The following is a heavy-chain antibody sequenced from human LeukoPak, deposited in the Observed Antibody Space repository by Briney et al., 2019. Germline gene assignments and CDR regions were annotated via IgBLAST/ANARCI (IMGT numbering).Heavy chain of an antibody. D-gene: IGHD6-13*01. CDR2: IIPIFGTA. Sequence: SVKVSCKASGGTFSSYAISWVRQAPGQGLEWMGGIIPIFGTANYAQKFQGRVTITADKSTSTAYMELSSLRSEDTAVYYCARGYSSSWDDAFDIWGQGTMVTVSS. CDR1: GGTFSSYA. CDR3: ARGYSSSWDDAFDI. J-gene: IGHJ3*02. V-gene: IGHV1-69*06.